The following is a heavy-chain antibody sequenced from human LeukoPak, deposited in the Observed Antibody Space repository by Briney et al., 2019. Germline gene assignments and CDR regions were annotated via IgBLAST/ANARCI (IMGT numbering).Heavy chain of an antibody. CDR2: IYTSGTT. V-gene: IGHV4-61*02. CDR3: ARAQYYYYYYMDV. CDR1: GGSISSGSYY. Sequence: SQTLSLTCTVSGGSISSGSYYWSWIRQPAGKGLEWIGRIYTSGTTNYNPSLKSRVTISVDTSKNQFSLQLSSVTAADTAVYYCARAQYYYYYYMDVWGKGTTVTVSS. J-gene: IGHJ6*03.